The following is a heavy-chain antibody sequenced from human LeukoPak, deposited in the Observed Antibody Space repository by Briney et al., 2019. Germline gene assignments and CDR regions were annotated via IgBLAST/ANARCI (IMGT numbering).Heavy chain of an antibody. Sequence: ASVKVSCKASGYTFTSYGISWVRQAPGQGLEWMGWISAYNGNTNYAQKLQGRVTMTRDTSTSTVYMELSSLRSEDTAVYYCAREFVVVPAATNNWFDPWGQGTLVTVSS. D-gene: IGHD2-2*01. CDR2: ISAYNGNT. V-gene: IGHV1-18*01. CDR1: GYTFTSYG. CDR3: AREFVVVPAATNNWFDP. J-gene: IGHJ5*02.